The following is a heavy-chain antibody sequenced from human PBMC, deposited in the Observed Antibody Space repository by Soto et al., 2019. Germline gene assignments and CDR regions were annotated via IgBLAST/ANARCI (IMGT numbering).Heavy chain of an antibody. CDR2: IYYSGST. V-gene: IGHV4-59*01. CDR1: GGSISSYY. Sequence: VQLQESGPGLVKPSETLSLTCTVSGGSISSYYWSWIRQPPGKGLEWIGYIYYSGSTNYNPSLKSRVTISVDTSKNQFSLKLSSVTAADTAVYYCARSTAMVENFAYWGQGTLVTVSS. D-gene: IGHD5-18*01. J-gene: IGHJ4*02. CDR3: ARSTAMVENFAY.